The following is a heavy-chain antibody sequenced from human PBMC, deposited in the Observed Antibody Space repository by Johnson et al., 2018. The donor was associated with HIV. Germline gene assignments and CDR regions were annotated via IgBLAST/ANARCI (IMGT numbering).Heavy chain of an antibody. Sequence: QVQLVESGGGVVQPGRSLRLSCAASGFTFSSYAMHWVRQAPGKGLEWVAVISYDGSNKYYADSVKGRFTISRDNSKNTLYVQMNSLRAEDTAVYYCAKGGCGGDCDSPYLFDIWGQGTLVTVSS. V-gene: IGHV3-30*04. J-gene: IGHJ3*02. CDR1: GFTFSSYA. CDR3: AKGGCGGDCDSPYLFDI. D-gene: IGHD2-21*01. CDR2: ISYDGSNK.